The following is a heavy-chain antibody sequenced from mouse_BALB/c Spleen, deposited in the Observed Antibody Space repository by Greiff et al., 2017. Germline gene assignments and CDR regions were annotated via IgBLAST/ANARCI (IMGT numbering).Heavy chain of an antibody. J-gene: IGHJ2*01. V-gene: IGHV5-12-1*01. CDR1: GFAFSSYD. CDR2: ISSGGGST. CDR3: AMIGHY. Sequence: EVKVVESGGGLVKPGGSLKLSCAASGFAFSSYDMSWVRQTPEKRLEWVAYISSGGGSTYYPDTVKGRFTISRDNAKNTLYLQMSSLKSEDTAMYYRAMIGHYWGQGTTLTVSS. D-gene: IGHD2-4*01.